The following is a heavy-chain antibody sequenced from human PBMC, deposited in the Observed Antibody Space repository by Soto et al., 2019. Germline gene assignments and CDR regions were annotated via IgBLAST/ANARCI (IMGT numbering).Heavy chain of an antibody. D-gene: IGHD4-17*01. CDR1: GGSFSGYY. Sequence: SETLSLTCAVYGGSFSGYYWSWIRQPPGKGLEWIGEINHSGSTNYNPSLKSRVTISVDTSKNQFSLKLSSVTAADTAVYYCARGLLPLRDFDYWGQGTLVTVSS. J-gene: IGHJ4*02. V-gene: IGHV4-34*01. CDR3: ARGLLPLRDFDY. CDR2: INHSGST.